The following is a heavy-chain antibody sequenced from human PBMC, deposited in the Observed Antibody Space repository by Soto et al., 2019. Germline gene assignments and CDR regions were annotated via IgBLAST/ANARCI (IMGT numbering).Heavy chain of an antibody. V-gene: IGHV4-30-4*01. J-gene: IGHJ6*02. CDR3: ARVDILAVYGCKGG. D-gene: IGHD3-9*01. Sequence: SETLSLTCTVSGDSIRSGNHYWSWIRQPPGKGLEWIGYIYYSGSTYYSPSLKSRVTISVDTSKNQFSLKLNSVTAADTAVYYFARVDILAVYGCKGGRGQGTTVTVSS. CDR2: IYYSGST. CDR1: GDSIRSGNHY.